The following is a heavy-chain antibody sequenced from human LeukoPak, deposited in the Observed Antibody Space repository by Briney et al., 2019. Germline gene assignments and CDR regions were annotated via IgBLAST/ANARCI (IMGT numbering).Heavy chain of an antibody. Sequence: GGSLRLSCVVSGFAVSSNYMNWVRPAPGKGLQWVSVIYSGGRTYYADSVKGRFTISRDISKNTLYLQMNSLRAEDTAVYFCARDQLGGLFDYWGQGALVTVSS. V-gene: IGHV3-66*01. D-gene: IGHD3-16*01. CDR1: GFAVSSNY. CDR3: ARDQLGGLFDY. J-gene: IGHJ4*02. CDR2: IYSGGRT.